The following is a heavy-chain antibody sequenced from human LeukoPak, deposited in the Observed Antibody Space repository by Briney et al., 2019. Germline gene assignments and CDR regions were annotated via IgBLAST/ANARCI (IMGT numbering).Heavy chain of an antibody. CDR2: ISFSGGST. CDR3: AKGLGSSGWYYYYNMDV. D-gene: IGHD6-19*01. Sequence: GGSLRLSCAASGFTFSSYAMSWVRQAPGKGLEWVSAISFSGGSTYYADSVKGRFTICRDNSKNTLYLQMNSLRAEDTAVYYCAKGLGSSGWYYYYNMDVWGKGTTVTVSS. J-gene: IGHJ6*03. CDR1: GFTFSSYA. V-gene: IGHV3-23*01.